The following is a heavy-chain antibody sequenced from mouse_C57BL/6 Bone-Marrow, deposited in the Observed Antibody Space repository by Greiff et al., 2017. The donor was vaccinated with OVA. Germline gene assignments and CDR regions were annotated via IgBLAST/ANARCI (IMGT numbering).Heavy chain of an antibody. CDR1: GFTFSSYA. CDR2: ISDGGSYT. J-gene: IGHJ2*01. Sequence: EVQLVESGGGLVKPGGSLKLSCAASGFTFSSYAMSWVRQTPEKRLEWVATISDGGSYTYYPDNVKGRFTISRDNAKNNLYLQMSHLKSEDTAMYYCARVPLGYDYWGQGTTLTVSS. CDR3: ARVPLGYDY. D-gene: IGHD2-14*01. V-gene: IGHV5-4*01.